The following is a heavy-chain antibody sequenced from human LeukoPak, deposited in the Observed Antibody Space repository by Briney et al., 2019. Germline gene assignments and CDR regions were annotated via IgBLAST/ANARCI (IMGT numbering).Heavy chain of an antibody. CDR2: INHSGST. J-gene: IGHJ4*02. V-gene: IGHV4-34*01. Sequence: SETLSLTCAVYGGSFSGYYWSWIRQPPGKGLEWIGEINHSGSTNYNPSLKSRVTISVDTSKNQSSLKLSSVTAADTAVYYCARGAAIDYWGQGTLVTVSS. CDR1: GGSFSGYY. CDR3: ARGAAIDY.